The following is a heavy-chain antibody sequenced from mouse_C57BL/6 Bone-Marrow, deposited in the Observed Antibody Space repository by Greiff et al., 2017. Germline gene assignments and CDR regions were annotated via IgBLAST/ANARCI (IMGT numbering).Heavy chain of an antibody. CDR3: AIKGSSVPHWYFDV. V-gene: IGHV1-4*01. D-gene: IGHD1-3*01. CDR1: GYTFTSYT. J-gene: IGHJ1*03. CDR2: INPSSGYT. Sequence: VQLQQSGAELARPGASVKMSCKASGYTFTSYTMHWVKQRPGQGLEWIGYINPSSGYTKYNQKFKDKATLTADKSSSTAYMQLSRLTSEDSAVYYCAIKGSSVPHWYFDVWGTGTAVTVSS.